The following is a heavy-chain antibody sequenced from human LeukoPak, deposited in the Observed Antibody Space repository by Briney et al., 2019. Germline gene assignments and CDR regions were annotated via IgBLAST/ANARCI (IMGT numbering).Heavy chain of an antibody. J-gene: IGHJ6*04. CDR2: INHSGST. CDR1: GGSFSGNY. Sequence: SETLSLTCAVYGGSFSGNYWSWIRQPPGQGLEWIGEINHSGSTNYNPSLKSRVTISVDTSKNQFSLKLSSVTAADAAVYHCARAGGYYGSGQDVWGKGTTVTVSS. D-gene: IGHD3-10*01. V-gene: IGHV4-34*01. CDR3: ARAGGYYGSGQDV.